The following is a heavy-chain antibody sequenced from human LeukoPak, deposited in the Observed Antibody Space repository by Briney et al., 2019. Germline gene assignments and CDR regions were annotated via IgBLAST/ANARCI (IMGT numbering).Heavy chain of an antibody. D-gene: IGHD3-22*01. CDR1: GYSFTGYY. CDR3: ARRSYSDTSGDDY. V-gene: IGHV1-2*02. CDR2: INPNSGDT. J-gene: IGHJ4*02. Sequence: GASVKVSCKASGYSFTGYYIHWVRQAPGHGLEWMGWINPNSGDTDYAQKFQGRVTMTRDTSIKTAYVELSRLTSDDTAVYYCARRSYSDTSGDDYWGQGTLVTVSS.